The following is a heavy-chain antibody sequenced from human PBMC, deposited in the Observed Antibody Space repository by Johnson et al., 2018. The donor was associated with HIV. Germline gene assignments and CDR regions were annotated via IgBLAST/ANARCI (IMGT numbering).Heavy chain of an antibody. CDR2: ISYDGSNK. Sequence: QVQLVESGGGVVQPGRSLRLSCAASGFTFRSYPMHWVRQAPGKGLEWVAFISYDGSNKYYADSVKGRFTISRDNSKNTLYLQMDSLRPEDTAGYYCATLWFGGVSVYDAFDVWGQGTMVTVSS. V-gene: IGHV3-30*04. J-gene: IGHJ3*01. D-gene: IGHD3-10*01. CDR3: ATLWFGGVSVYDAFDV. CDR1: GFTFRSYP.